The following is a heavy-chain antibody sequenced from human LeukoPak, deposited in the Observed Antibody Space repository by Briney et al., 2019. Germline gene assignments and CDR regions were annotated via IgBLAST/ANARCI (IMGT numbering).Heavy chain of an antibody. Sequence: ASETLSLTCTVSGGSISSSSYYWGWIRQPPGKGLEWIGSIFYSGSIYYSGSTHYNPSLKSRVTISVDTSKNQFSLKLSSVTAADTAVYYCARGNFFRPMIRGPTPGMDVWGQGTTVTVSS. CDR1: GGSISSSSYY. CDR3: ARGNFFRPMIRGPTPGMDV. CDR2: IYYSGST. V-gene: IGHV4-39*01. D-gene: IGHD3-10*01. J-gene: IGHJ6*02.